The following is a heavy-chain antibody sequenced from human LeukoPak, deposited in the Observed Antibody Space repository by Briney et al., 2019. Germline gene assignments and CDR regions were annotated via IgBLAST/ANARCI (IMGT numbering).Heavy chain of an antibody. J-gene: IGHJ5*02. Sequence: ASVKVSCKASGYTFSGFYVHWVRQAPGQGLEWMGIIKVSGGRTEYAQKFQGRVTVTRDMSTSTVYMELNNLRSEDTAVYYCARDSCSSTRCYLNWFDPWGQGTLVTVSS. D-gene: IGHD2-2*01. CDR3: ARDSCSSTRCYLNWFDP. CDR2: IKVSGGRT. V-gene: IGHV1-46*01. CDR1: GYTFSGFY.